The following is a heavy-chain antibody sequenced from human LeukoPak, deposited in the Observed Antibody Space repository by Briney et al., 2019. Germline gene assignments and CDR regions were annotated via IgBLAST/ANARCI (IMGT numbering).Heavy chain of an antibody. J-gene: IGHJ4*02. CDR2: IYSGGTT. CDR1: GFTVSTNC. V-gene: IGHV3-53*04. CDR3: ARVDTVMAYYFDL. D-gene: IGHD5-18*01. Sequence: WGSLKLSCAASGFTVSTNCMTWVRQAPGKGLEWVSTIYSGGTTYYADSVMGRFTISRHNSRSTLYLQMNSLRAEDTAVYYCARVDTVMAYYFDLWGQGTLVT.